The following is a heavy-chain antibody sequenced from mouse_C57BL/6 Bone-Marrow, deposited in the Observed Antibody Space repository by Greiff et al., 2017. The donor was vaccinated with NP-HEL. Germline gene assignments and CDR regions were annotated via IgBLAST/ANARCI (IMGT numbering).Heavy chain of an antibody. Sequence: EVQLVESEGGLVQPGSSMKLSCTASGFTFSDYYMAWVRHVPEKGLEWVANINYDGSSTYYLDSLKSRFIISRDNAKNILYLQMSSLKSEDTATYYCARENPGLYYAMDYWGQGTSVTVSS. V-gene: IGHV5-16*01. CDR1: GFTFSDYY. CDR3: ARENPGLYYAMDY. CDR2: INYDGSST. J-gene: IGHJ4*01.